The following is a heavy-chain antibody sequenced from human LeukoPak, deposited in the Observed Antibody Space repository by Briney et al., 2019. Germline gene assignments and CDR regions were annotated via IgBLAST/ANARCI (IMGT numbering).Heavy chain of an antibody. D-gene: IGHD4-23*01. V-gene: IGHV4-59*08. CDR2: IYYSGST. Sequence: PSETLSLTCTVSGGSISSYYWSWIRQPPGKGLEWIGYIYYSGSTNHNPSLKSRVTISVDTSKNQFSLKLSSVTAADTAVYYCARPNAVGGGMDVWGQGTTVTVSS. CDR1: GGSISSYY. CDR3: ARPNAVGGGMDV. J-gene: IGHJ6*02.